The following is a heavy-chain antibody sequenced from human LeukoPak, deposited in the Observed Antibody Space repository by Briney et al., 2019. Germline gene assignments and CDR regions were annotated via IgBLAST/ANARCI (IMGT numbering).Heavy chain of an antibody. CDR2: IHPKTGVT. J-gene: IGHJ4*02. Sequence: ASVKVSCKASGYTFTGYYIHWVRQAPGPGLEWMAWIHPKTGVTNYAERFQGRLSLTRDTSISTLYMELNSLTSDESAVYYCARDHNWGPDYWGQGTLVSVSS. D-gene: IGHD7-27*01. CDR1: GYTFTGYY. V-gene: IGHV1-2*02. CDR3: ARDHNWGPDY.